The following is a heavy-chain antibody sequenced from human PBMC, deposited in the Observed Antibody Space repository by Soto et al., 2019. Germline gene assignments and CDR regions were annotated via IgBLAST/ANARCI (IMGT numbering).Heavy chain of an antibody. D-gene: IGHD3-3*01. J-gene: IGHJ6*02. CDR1: GFTFTSSA. V-gene: IGHV1-58*01. CDR2: IVVGSGNT. Sequence: GASVKVSCKASGFTFTSSAVQWVRQARGQRLEWIGWIVVGSGNTNYAQKFQERVTITRDMSTSTAYMELSSLRSEDTAVYYCAAPSDFWSGPRGYYYHYGMDVWGQGTKVTVSS. CDR3: AAPSDFWSGPRGYYYHYGMDV.